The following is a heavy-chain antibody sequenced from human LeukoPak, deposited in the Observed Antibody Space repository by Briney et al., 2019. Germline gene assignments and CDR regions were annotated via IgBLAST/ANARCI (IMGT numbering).Heavy chain of an antibody. V-gene: IGHV3-53*05. J-gene: IGHJ4*02. CDR2: IYAGGNE. CDR3: ATTLPPDFDWLLSIDY. D-gene: IGHD3-9*01. Sequence: GGSLRLSCAASGFTVSTNYMSWVRQAPGKGLEWVSVIYAGGNEYYADSVKGRFTISRDNSKNTLYLQMNSLRAEDTAVYYCATTLPPDFDWLLSIDYWGQGTLVTVSS. CDR1: GFTVSTNY.